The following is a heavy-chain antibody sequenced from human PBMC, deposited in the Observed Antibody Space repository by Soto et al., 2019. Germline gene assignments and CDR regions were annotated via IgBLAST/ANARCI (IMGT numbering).Heavy chain of an antibody. J-gene: IGHJ4*02. Sequence: QVQLQESGPGLVKPSQTLSLTCTVSGGSISSGGYYWSWIRQHPGKGLEWIGYIYYSGSTYYNPSLTSRVTISVDTSKNQFSLKLSSVTAADTAVYYCARDRATDDYGDYALDYWGQGTLVTVSS. CDR3: ARDRATDDYGDYALDY. CDR1: GGSISSGGYY. V-gene: IGHV4-31*03. D-gene: IGHD4-17*01. CDR2: IYYSGST.